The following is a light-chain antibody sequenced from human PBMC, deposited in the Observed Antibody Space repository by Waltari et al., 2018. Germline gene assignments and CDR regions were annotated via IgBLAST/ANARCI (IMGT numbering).Light chain of an antibody. J-gene: IGLJ3*02. CDR1: SSNSGSNY. CDR2: RNN. V-gene: IGLV1-47*01. Sequence: QSVLTQPPSASGTPGQRVTISCSGSSSNSGSNYVYWYQQPPGTAPKLLTYRNNHRPSGVPDRFSGSKSGTSASLAISGLRSEDEADYYCAAWDDSLSGPRVFGGGTKLTVL. CDR3: AAWDDSLSGPRV.